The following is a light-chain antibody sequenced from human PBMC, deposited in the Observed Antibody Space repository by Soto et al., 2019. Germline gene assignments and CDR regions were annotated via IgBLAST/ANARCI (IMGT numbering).Light chain of an antibody. V-gene: IGKV3-20*01. Sequence: TQGGAPRAVSGWQRVALSCRASQSVSTNLAWYQQKPGQAPRLLIYGASNWATGIPDRFSRSGPRTDFTLITSRLESAQFAVYNGQEYGSSGTFGQGTKVDI. CDR3: QEYGSSGT. J-gene: IGKJ1*01. CDR2: GAS. CDR1: QSVSTN.